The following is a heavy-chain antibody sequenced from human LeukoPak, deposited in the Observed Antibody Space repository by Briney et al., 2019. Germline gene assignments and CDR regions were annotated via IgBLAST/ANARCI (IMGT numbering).Heavy chain of an antibody. Sequence: ASVKVSCKACGYTFTSYGISWVRQAPGKGLEWMGWISAYNGNTNYAQKLQGRVTMTTDTSTSTAYMELRSLRSDDTAVYYCARGVRWLRAGAPYYYYMDVWGKGTTVTVSS. J-gene: IGHJ6*03. CDR2: ISAYNGNT. CDR1: GYTFTSYG. V-gene: IGHV1-18*01. CDR3: ARGVRWLRAGAPYYYYMDV. D-gene: IGHD5-12*01.